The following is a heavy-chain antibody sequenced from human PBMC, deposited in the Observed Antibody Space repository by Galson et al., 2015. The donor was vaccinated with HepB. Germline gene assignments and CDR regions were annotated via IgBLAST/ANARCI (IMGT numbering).Heavy chain of an antibody. J-gene: IGHJ6*02. CDR1: GGTFSSYA. CDR2: IIPIFGTA. V-gene: IGHV1-69*13. Sequence: SVKVSCKASGGTFSSYAISWVRQAPGQGLEWMGGIIPIFGTANYAQKFQGRVTITADESTSTAYMELSSLRSEDTAVYYCAGPHYYYDSSGYWTDAVPPYYYYYGMDVWGQGTTVTVSS. CDR3: AGPHYYYDSSGYWTDAVPPYYYYYGMDV. D-gene: IGHD3-22*01.